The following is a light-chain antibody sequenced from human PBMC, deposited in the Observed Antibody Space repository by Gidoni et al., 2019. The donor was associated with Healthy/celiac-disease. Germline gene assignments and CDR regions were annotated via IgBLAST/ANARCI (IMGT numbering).Light chain of an antibody. CDR1: SSDVGGYNY. Sequence: QSALTQPASVSGSPGQSLTISCTGTSSDVGGYNYVSWYQQHPGKAPKLMIYDVSNRPSGVSNRFSGSKSGNTASLTISGLQAEDEADYCCSSYTSSSTWVFGGGTKLTVL. CDR2: DVS. CDR3: SSYTSSSTWV. J-gene: IGLJ3*02. V-gene: IGLV2-14*03.